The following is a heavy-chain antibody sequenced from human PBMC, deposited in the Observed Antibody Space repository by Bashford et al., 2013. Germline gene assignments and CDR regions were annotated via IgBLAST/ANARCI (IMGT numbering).Heavy chain of an antibody. CDR2: ISYSGST. CDR3: ARENIMLRGVIKDYYYGMDV. CDR1: GTSVTNGGYV. D-gene: IGHD3-10*01. J-gene: IGHJ6*02. Sequence: SETLSLTCAVSGTSVTNGGYVLELGPASTRRGLEWIGYISYSGSTYYNPSLKSRVTISVDTSKNQFSLKVNSVTAADTAVYYCARENIMLRGVIKDYYYGMDVWGQGTTVTVSS. V-gene: IGHV4-30-2*01.